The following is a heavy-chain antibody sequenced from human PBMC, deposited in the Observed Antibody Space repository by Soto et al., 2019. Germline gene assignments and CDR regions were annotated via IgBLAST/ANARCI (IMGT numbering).Heavy chain of an antibody. Sequence: QLQLQESGSGLVKPSQTLSLTCAVSGGSISSGDYAWSWIRQPPGKGLEWIGYIYHSGSTYYNPSLKSRVTISVDRSKNQFSLNLRSVTAADTVVYYCARWSVGCSGGSCYLDYGMDGWGQGTTVTVSS. V-gene: IGHV4-30-2*01. CDR3: ARWSVGCSGGSCYLDYGMDG. CDR2: IYHSGST. D-gene: IGHD2-15*01. CDR1: GGSISSGDYA. J-gene: IGHJ6*02.